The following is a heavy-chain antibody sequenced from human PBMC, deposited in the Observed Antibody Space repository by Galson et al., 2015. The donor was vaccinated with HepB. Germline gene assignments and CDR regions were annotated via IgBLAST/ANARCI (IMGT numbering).Heavy chain of an antibody. CDR1: GFTFSNYW. CDR3: AKSHEYYYDSSGYYGRGYWYFDL. D-gene: IGHD3-22*01. J-gene: IGHJ2*01. Sequence: SLRLSCAASGFTFSNYWMHWVSQGPGKGLEWVSAISGSGGSTYYADSVKGRFTISRDNSKNTLYLQMNSLRAEDTAVYYCAKSHEYYYDSSGYYGRGYWYFDLWGRGTLVTVSS. CDR2: ISGSGGST. V-gene: IGHV3-23*01.